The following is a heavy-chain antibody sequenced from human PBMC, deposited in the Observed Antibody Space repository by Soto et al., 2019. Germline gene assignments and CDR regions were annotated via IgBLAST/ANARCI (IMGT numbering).Heavy chain of an antibody. J-gene: IGHJ6*02. D-gene: IGHD1-26*01. V-gene: IGHV3-23*01. CDR1: GFTFSIYA. CDR3: ATRTYSGVLDGHAEVDV. CDR2: ISDSGRT. Sequence: EVQVLESGGGLVQPGGSLRLSCAASGFTFSIYAMSWVRQAPGKGLEWVSAISDSGRTYYADSVKGRLTISRDNCKNTVFLQMSSRRADDTAVYYCATRTYSGVLDGHAEVDVWCQGTTVTVSS.